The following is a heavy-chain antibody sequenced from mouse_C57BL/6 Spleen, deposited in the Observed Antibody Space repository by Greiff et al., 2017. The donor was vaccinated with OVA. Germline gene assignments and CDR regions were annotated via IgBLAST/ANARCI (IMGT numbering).Heavy chain of an antibody. CDR2: IDPETGGT. CDR1: GYTFTDYE. Sequence: VQRVESGAELVRPGASVTLSCKASGYTFTDYEMHWVKQTPVHGLEWIGAIDPETGGTAYNQKFKGKAILTADKSSSTAYMELRSLTSEDSAVYYCTRITTVVGWYFDVWGTGTTVTVSS. CDR3: TRITTVVGWYFDV. V-gene: IGHV1-15*01. J-gene: IGHJ1*03. D-gene: IGHD1-1*01.